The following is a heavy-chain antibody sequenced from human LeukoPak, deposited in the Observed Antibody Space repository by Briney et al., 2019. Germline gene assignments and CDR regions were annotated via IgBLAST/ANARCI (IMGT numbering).Heavy chain of an antibody. CDR1: GFSFTSYG. CDR2: IIPIFGTA. V-gene: IGHV1-69*05. J-gene: IGHJ4*02. CDR3: ARDHLSPFMGATNSENDY. Sequence: HRASVKVSCKASGFSFTSYGISWVRQAPGQGLEWMGGIIPIFGTANYAQKFQGRVTITTDESTSTAYMELSRLRSDDTAVYYCARDHLSPFMGATNSENDYWGQGTLVTVSS. D-gene: IGHD1-26*01.